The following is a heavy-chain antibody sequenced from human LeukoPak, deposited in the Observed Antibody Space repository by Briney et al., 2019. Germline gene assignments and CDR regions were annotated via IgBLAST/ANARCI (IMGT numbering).Heavy chain of an antibody. CDR3: ARGNYDFWSGQTPYYYYYYYMDV. Sequence: SETLSLTCTVSGGSIGSYYWSWIRQPPGKGLEWIGYIYTSGSTNYNPSLKSRVTISVDTSKNQFSLKLSSVTAADTAVYYCARGNYDFWSGQTPYYYYYYYMDVWGKGTTVTVSS. V-gene: IGHV4-4*09. D-gene: IGHD3-3*01. CDR1: GGSIGSYY. CDR2: IYTSGST. J-gene: IGHJ6*03.